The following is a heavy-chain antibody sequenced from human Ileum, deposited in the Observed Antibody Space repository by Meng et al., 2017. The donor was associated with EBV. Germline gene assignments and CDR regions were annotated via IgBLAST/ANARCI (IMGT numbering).Heavy chain of an antibody. CDR1: GFTFSNSW. CDR2: IDTDGSTT. Sequence: EGQRVEAGGGLVQPGGSLRLSWAASGFTFSNSWMHWLRQAPGKGLVWVSHIDTDGSTTNYAGSVKGRFTISRDNAKNTLSLQMNSLRVEDTAVYYCVRGGLGPWYWGQGTLVTVSS. J-gene: IGHJ4*02. V-gene: IGHV3-74*01. CDR3: VRGGLGPWY. D-gene: IGHD3/OR15-3a*01.